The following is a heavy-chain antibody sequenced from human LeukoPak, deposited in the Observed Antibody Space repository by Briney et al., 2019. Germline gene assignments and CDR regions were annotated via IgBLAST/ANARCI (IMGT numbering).Heavy chain of an antibody. Sequence: QTLTLTCTFSGFSLSTTKMCVSWIRQPPGKALEWLARIDWDDDKHFSTSLKTRLTISKDTSKNQVVLTMTNMDPVDTATYYCARTIGYCIGGSCYYFDYWGQGTLVTASS. CDR1: GFSLSTTKMC. D-gene: IGHD2-15*01. CDR3: ARTIGYCIGGSCYYFDY. CDR2: IDWDDDK. J-gene: IGHJ4*02. V-gene: IGHV2-70*11.